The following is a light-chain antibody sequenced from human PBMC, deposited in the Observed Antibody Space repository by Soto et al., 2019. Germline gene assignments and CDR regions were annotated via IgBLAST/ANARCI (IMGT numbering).Light chain of an antibody. CDR1: QRLSSNY. V-gene: IGKV3-20*01. Sequence: EIVLTQSPGTLSLSPGDRVTLSCRASQRLSSNYLAWYQKKPGQAPSLLIYATSSRATGIPDRFSGSGSGTDFTLTISRLEPEDFAVYYCQQYTRSRYIFGQGTKLEIK. J-gene: IGKJ2*01. CDR2: ATS. CDR3: QQYTRSRYI.